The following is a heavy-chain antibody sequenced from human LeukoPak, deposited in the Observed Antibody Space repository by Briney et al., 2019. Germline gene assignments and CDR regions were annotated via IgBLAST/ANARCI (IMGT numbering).Heavy chain of an antibody. Sequence: SETLSLTCAVYGGSFSGYYWSWIRQPPGKGLEWIGEINHSGSTNYNPSLKSRVTISVDTSKNQFSLKLSSVTAADMAVYYCARGRHNWFDPWGQGTLVTVSS. V-gene: IGHV4-34*01. CDR2: INHSGST. CDR1: GGSFSGYY. CDR3: ARGRHNWFDP. J-gene: IGHJ5*02.